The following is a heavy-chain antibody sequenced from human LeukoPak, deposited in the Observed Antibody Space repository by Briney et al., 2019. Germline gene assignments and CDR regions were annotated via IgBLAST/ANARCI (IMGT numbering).Heavy chain of an antibody. CDR3: ARAEYYDFWSGYFPYYFDY. D-gene: IGHD3-3*01. CDR1: GYTFTSYG. V-gene: IGHV1-18*01. J-gene: IGHJ4*02. CDR2: ISAYNGNT. Sequence: ASVKVSCKASGYTFTSYGISWVRQAPGQGLEWMGWISAYNGNTNYAQKLQGRVTMTTDTSTSTAYMELRSLRSDDTAVYYCARAEYYDFWSGYFPYYFDYWGQGTLVTVSS.